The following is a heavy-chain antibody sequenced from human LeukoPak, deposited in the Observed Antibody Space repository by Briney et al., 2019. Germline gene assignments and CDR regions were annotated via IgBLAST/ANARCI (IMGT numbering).Heavy chain of an antibody. CDR2: IIPIFGTA. CDR1: GGTFSSYA. V-gene: IGHV1-69*06. J-gene: IGHJ6*03. Sequence: SVKVSCKASGGTFSSYAISWVRQAPGQGLEWMGGIIPIFGTANYAQKFQGRVTITADKSTSTAYMELSSLRSEDTAVYYCARGPEGYYYYYYMDVWGKGTTVTVSS. CDR3: ARGPEGYYYYYYMDV.